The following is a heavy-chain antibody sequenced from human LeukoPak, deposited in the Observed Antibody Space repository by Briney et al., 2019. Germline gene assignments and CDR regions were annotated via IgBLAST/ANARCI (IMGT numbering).Heavy chain of an antibody. V-gene: IGHV3-30*02. CDR2: IGYDGNTK. J-gene: IGHJ4*02. CDR1: GFTFNKDG. D-gene: IGHD1-26*01. Sequence: PGGSLRLSCAASGFTFNKDGMHWVRQAPGKGLEWVTFIGYDGNTKYYADSVRGRFTISRDNAKNSLYLQMNSLRAEDTAVYYCAREPGGATSLVADYWGQGTLVTVSS. CDR3: AREPGGATSLVADY.